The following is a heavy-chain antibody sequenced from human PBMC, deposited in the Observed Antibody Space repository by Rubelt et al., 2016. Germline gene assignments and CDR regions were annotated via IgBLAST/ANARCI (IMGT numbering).Heavy chain of an antibody. CDR1: GYTFTSYY. D-gene: IGHD5-24*01. V-gene: IGHV1-46*01. CDR2: SNPSGGST. Sequence: QVQLVQSGAEVKKPGASVKVACKASGYTFTSYYMHWVRQAPGQGLEWMGISNPSGGSTSYAQKFQGRVPMPRHTSTSTVYMELRSLTSEDTAVYYCARTKTVEMATIPLAYWGQGTLVTVSS. CDR3: ARTKTVEMATIPLAY. J-gene: IGHJ4*02.